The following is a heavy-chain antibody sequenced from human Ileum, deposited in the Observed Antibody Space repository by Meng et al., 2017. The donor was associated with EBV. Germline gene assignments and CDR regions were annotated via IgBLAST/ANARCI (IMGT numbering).Heavy chain of an antibody. CDR1: SGSVSSGDYH. Sequence: QVHLLESGPGLVKPSEPLSVTCTVYSGSVSSGDYHWSWIRQPPGKGLEWIGYILSGSTNYDPSLTNRVTISVDTSKNHFSLKLTSVTAADTAVYYCAGGRAGYGGYKTWGQGTLVTVSS. J-gene: IGHJ4*02. V-gene: IGHV4-61*03. D-gene: IGHD5-12*01. CDR2: ILSGST. CDR3: AGGRAGYGGYKT.